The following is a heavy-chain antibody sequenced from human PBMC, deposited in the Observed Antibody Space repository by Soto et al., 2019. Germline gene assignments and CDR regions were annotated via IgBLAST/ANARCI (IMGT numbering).Heavy chain of an antibody. Sequence: SVKVSCKASGFTFTSSAVQWVRQARGQRLEWIGWIVVGSGNTNYAQKFQERVTITRDMSTSTAYMELSSLRSEDTAVYYCAAGRPGYNFAYHFDYWGQGTLVTVSS. CDR2: IVVGSGNT. D-gene: IGHD5-12*01. CDR1: GFTFTSSA. CDR3: AAGRPGYNFAYHFDY. V-gene: IGHV1-58*01. J-gene: IGHJ4*02.